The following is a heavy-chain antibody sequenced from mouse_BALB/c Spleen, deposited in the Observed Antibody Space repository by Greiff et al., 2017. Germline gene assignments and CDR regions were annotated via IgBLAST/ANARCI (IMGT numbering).Heavy chain of an antibody. D-gene: IGHD2-10*02. Sequence: EVQLVESGGDLVKPGGSLKLSCAASGFTFSSYAMSWVRQSPEKRLEWVAEISSGGSYTYYPDTVTGRFTISRDNAKNTLYLEMSSLRSEDTAMYYCARKERYGSFDYWGQGTTLTVSS. CDR2: ISSGGSYT. V-gene: IGHV5-9-4*01. CDR3: ARKERYGSFDY. CDR1: GFTFSSYA. J-gene: IGHJ2*01.